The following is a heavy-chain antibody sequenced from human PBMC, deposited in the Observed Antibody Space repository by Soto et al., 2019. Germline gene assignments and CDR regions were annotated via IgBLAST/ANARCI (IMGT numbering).Heavy chain of an antibody. CDR1: GYTFTSYG. Sequence: ASVKVSCKASGYTFTSYGISWVRQAPGQGLEWMGWISAYNGNTNYAQKLQGRVTMTTDTSTSTAYMELRSLRSDDTAVYYCARVKEPTPPPYYYYYYGMDVWGQGTTVTVSS. D-gene: IGHD1-1*01. J-gene: IGHJ6*02. CDR2: ISAYNGNT. CDR3: ARVKEPTPPPYYYYYYGMDV. V-gene: IGHV1-18*01.